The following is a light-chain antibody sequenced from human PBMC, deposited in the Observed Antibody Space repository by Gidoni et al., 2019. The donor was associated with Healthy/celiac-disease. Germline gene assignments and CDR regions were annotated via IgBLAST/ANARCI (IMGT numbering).Light chain of an antibody. CDR3: MQALQTPPT. Sequence: DVVLTQSPLSLPVTPGEPASISCRSSQSLMHSNGYNYLYWYLQKQGQSPQLLIYLGSNRASGVPDRLSGSGSGTDFTLKISRVEAEDVGVYYCMQALQTPPTFGQGTRLEIK. CDR2: LGS. V-gene: IGKV2-28*01. CDR1: QSLMHSNGYNY. J-gene: IGKJ5*01.